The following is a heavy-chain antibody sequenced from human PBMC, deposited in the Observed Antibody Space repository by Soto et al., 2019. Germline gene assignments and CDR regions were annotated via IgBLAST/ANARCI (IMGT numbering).Heavy chain of an antibody. CDR2: IVVGSGNT. J-gene: IGHJ6*02. D-gene: IGHD5-12*01. V-gene: IGHV1-58*01. CDR3: AAEPYSGYDLYYYCGMDV. Sequence: GASVKVSCKASGFTFTSSAVQWVRQARGQRLEWIGWIVVGSGNTNYAQKFQERVTITRDMSTSTAYMELSSLRSEDTAVYYCAAEPYSGYDLYYYCGMDVWGQGTTVTVSS. CDR1: GFTFTSSA.